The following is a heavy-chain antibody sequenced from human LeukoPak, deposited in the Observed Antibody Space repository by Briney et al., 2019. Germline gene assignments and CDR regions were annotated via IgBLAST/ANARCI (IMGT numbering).Heavy chain of an antibody. Sequence: PSETLSFTCSVSGGTISSYYWSWNRQPPGQGLVWIGYIYCSGSTYYNPSLKSRVTISVDTSRNQFSLKLSSGTAADTAVYYCARLTGVTTVTTRVDYWGQGTLVTVSS. CDR2: IYCSGST. J-gene: IGHJ4*02. D-gene: IGHD4-11*01. CDR1: GGTISSYY. CDR3: ARLTGVTTVTTRVDY. V-gene: IGHV4-59*08.